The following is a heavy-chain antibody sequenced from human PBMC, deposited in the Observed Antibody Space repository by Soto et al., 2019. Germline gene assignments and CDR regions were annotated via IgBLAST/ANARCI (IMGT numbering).Heavy chain of an antibody. J-gene: IGHJ4*02. V-gene: IGHV4-59*01. Sequence: SETLSLTCTVSGGSISSYYWSWIRQPPGRGLEWIGYIYYSGSTNYNPSLKSRVTISVDTSKNQFSLKLSSVTAADTTVYYCARDRCSGGSCYSDYWGQGTLVTVSS. CDR3: ARDRCSGGSCYSDY. CDR1: GGSISSYY. D-gene: IGHD2-15*01. CDR2: IYYSGST.